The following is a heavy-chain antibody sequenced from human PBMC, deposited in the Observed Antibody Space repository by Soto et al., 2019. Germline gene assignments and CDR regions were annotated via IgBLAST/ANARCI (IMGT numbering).Heavy chain of an antibody. J-gene: IGHJ4*02. V-gene: IGHV4-39*01. CDR3: AGGGGLWFGEQQPNLFDY. CDR1: GGSISSSSYY. D-gene: IGHD3-10*01. Sequence: QLQLQESGPGLVKPSETLSLTCTVSGGSISSSSYYWGWIRQPPGKGLEWIGSIYYSGSTYYNPSLKSRVTISVDTSKNQFSLKLSSVTAADTAVYYCAGGGGLWFGEQQPNLFDYWGQGTLVTVSS. CDR2: IYYSGST.